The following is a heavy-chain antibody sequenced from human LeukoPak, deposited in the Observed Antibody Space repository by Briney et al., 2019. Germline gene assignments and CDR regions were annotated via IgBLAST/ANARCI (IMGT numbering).Heavy chain of an antibody. Sequence: SETLSLTCTVSGDSISNYYWSWIRQPAGKGLEWIGRIYTSGSTNYNPSLKSRVTVSVDTSKNQFSLKLSSVTAADTAVYYCAREGSSWFFDYWGQGTLVTVSS. D-gene: IGHD6-13*01. CDR1: GDSISNYY. CDR2: IYTSGST. V-gene: IGHV4-4*07. J-gene: IGHJ4*02. CDR3: AREGSSWFFDY.